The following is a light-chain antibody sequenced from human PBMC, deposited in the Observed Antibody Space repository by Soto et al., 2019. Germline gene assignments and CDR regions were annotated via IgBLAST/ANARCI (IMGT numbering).Light chain of an antibody. CDR1: QSVSNF. V-gene: IGKV3-11*01. Sequence: EIVLTQSPATLSLSPGERATLSCRTSQSVSNFLAWYQQKPGQAPRLLIYDASNRATGIPARFSGSGSGTDFTLTISRREPEDFALYYCQQRSSLPRTFGQETKVDIK. CDR2: DAS. CDR3: QQRSSLPRT. J-gene: IGKJ1*01.